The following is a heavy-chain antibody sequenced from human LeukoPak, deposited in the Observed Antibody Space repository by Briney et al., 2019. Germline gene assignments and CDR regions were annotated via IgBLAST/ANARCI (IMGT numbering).Heavy chain of an antibody. CDR3: AKSYSYGYQGFWDY. D-gene: IGHD5-18*01. J-gene: IGHJ4*02. Sequence: PGGSLRLSCAAPGFTFSSYAMSWVRQAPGKGLEWVSAISGSGGSTYYADSVKGRFTISRDNSKNTLYLQMNSLRAEDTAVYYCAKSYSYGYQGFWDYWGQGTLVTVSS. CDR2: ISGSGGST. CDR1: GFTFSSYA. V-gene: IGHV3-23*01.